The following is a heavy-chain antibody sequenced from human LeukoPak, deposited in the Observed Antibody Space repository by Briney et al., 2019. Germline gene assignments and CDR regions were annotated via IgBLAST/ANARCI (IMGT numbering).Heavy chain of an antibody. J-gene: IGHJ4*02. Sequence: PSETLSLTCAVYGGSFSGYYWSWIRQPPGKGLEWIGEINHSGSTNYNPSLKSRVTISVDTSKNQFSLKLSSVTDADTAVYYCARARGLRWPNFDYWGQGTLVTVSS. CDR2: INHSGST. CDR3: ARARGLRWPNFDY. V-gene: IGHV4-34*01. D-gene: IGHD4-23*01. CDR1: GGSFSGYY.